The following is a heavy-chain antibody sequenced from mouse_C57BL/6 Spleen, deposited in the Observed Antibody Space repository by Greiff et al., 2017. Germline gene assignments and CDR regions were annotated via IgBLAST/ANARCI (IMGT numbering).Heavy chain of an antibody. CDR3: ARERAY. J-gene: IGHJ2*01. CDR1: GYTFTSYW. Sequence: VQLQQPGAELVKPGASVKLSCKASGYTFTSYWMQWVKQRPGQGLEWIGEIDPSDSYTNYNQKFKGKATLTVDTSSSTAYMQLSSLTSEDSAVYYCARERAYWGQGTTLTVSS. CDR2: IDPSDSYT. D-gene: IGHD3-3*01. V-gene: IGHV1-50*01.